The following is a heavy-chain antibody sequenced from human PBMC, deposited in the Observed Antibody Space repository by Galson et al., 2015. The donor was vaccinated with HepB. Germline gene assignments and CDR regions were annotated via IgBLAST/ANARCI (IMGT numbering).Heavy chain of an antibody. J-gene: IGHJ4*02. CDR3: ARGDYYCGGDCYSEGGNFDY. CDR2: IIPIFGTA. V-gene: IGHV1-69*13. CDR1: GYTFSSYA. D-gene: IGHD2-21*01. Sequence: SVKVSCKASGYTFSSYAISWVRQAPGQGLEWMGGIIPIFGTANYAQKFQGRVTITADESTSTAYMELSSLRSEDTAVYYCARGDYYCGGDCYSEGGNFDYWGQGTLVTVSS.